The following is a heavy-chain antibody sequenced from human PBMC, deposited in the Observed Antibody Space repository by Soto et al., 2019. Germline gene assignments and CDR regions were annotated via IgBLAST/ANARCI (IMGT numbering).Heavy chain of an antibody. CDR2: INLSGGST. D-gene: IGHD6-13*01. CDR1: GYTFTSYS. J-gene: IGHJ4*02. V-gene: IGHV1-46*01. Sequence: ASVNVSCKASGYTFTSYSIHWVRRAPGEGLEGMGLINLSGGSTHFAQKFQGRVTLTRDTSTSTVYMELSSLESEDTAVYYCARTLASAGNDYWGQGTLVTVSS. CDR3: ARTLASAGNDY.